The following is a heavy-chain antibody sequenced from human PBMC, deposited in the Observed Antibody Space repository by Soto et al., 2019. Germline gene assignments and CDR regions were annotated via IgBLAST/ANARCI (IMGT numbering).Heavy chain of an antibody. CDR1: GGTFSSYA. CDR2: IIPIFGTA. D-gene: IGHD1-26*01. CDR3: ARDPVGAIYYYGMDV. V-gene: IGHV1-69*13. J-gene: IGHJ6*02. Sequence: EASVKVSCKASGGTFSSYAISWVRQAPGQGLEWMGGIIPIFGTANYAQKFQGRVTITADESTSTAYMELSSLRSEDTAVYYCARDPVGAIYYYGMDVWRQGTTVTVSS.